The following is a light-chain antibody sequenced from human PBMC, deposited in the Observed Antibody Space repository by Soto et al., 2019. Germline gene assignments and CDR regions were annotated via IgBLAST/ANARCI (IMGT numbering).Light chain of an antibody. CDR2: AAS. J-gene: IGKJ5*01. Sequence: DIQMTQSPSTLSGSVGDIVTITCRASQGISSFLAWYQQKPGKAPKLLIYAASTLQSGVPSRFSGSGFGTDFTLTISSLQPEDSAIYYCQKADTFPINFGQGTRLEIK. V-gene: IGKV1-9*01. CDR3: QKADTFPIN. CDR1: QGISSF.